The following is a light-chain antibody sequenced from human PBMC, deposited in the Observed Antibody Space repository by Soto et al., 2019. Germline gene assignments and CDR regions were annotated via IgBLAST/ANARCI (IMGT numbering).Light chain of an antibody. CDR1: QSISSW. V-gene: IGKV1-5*03. CDR2: KAS. Sequence: DIPMTQSPSTLSASVGDRVSITCRASQSISSWLAWYQQKPGKAPKLLIYKASTLESGVPSRFSGRGSGTEFTLTISSLQPDDFATYYCQQYNSYLYTFGQGTKLEI. J-gene: IGKJ2*01. CDR3: QQYNSYLYT.